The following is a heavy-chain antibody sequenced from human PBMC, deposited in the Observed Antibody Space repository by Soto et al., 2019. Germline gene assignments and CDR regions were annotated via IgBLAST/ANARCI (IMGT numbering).Heavy chain of an antibody. Sequence: ASVEVSCKASGYTFTSYCISWVRQAPGQGLEWMGWISAYKGNTNYAQKLQGRVTMTTDTSTSTAYMELRSLRSDDTAVYYCARAAVVVAATLPDYWGQGTLVTVSS. CDR1: GYTFTSYC. D-gene: IGHD2-15*01. CDR3: ARAAVVVAATLPDY. V-gene: IGHV1-18*01. CDR2: ISAYKGNT. J-gene: IGHJ4*02.